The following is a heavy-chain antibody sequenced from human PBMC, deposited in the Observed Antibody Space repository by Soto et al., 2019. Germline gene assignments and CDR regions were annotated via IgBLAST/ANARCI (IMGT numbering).Heavy chain of an antibody. CDR1: GGTFSSYT. D-gene: IGHD3-10*01. J-gene: IGHJ4*02. CDR3: ARDRHYGSGDDY. V-gene: IGHV1-69*08. CDR2: IIPILGIA. Sequence: QVQLVQSGAEVKKPGSSVKVSCKASGGTFSSYTISWVRQAPGQGREWMGRIIPILGIANYAQKFQGRVTITADKSTSTAYMELSSLRSEDTAVYYCARDRHYGSGDDYGGQGTLVTVSS.